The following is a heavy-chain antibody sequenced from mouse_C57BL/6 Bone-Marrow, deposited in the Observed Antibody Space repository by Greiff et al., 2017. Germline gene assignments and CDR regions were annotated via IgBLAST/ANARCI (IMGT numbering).Heavy chain of an antibody. CDR2: IDPSDSYT. CDR3: AREDGYYVAWFAY. D-gene: IGHD2-3*01. Sequence: QVQLQQPGAELVKPGASVKLSCKASGYTFTSYWMQWVKQRPGQGLEWIGEIDPSDSYTNYNQKFKGKATLTVDTSSSTAYMQLSSLTSEDSAVYYCAREDGYYVAWFAYWGQGTLVTVSA. CDR1: GYTFTSYW. V-gene: IGHV1-50*01. J-gene: IGHJ3*01.